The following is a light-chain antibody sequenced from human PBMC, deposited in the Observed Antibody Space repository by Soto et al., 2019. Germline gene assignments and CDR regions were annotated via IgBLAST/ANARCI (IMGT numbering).Light chain of an antibody. J-gene: IGLJ3*02. CDR1: SSDVGDYNY. CDR3: NSYTSSSTLV. V-gene: IGLV2-14*01. CDR2: EVS. Sequence: SVLTQPASVSGSPGQSITISCTGTSSDVGDYNYVSWYQHHPGKAPKLMIYEVSNRPSGVSNRFSGSKSGTTASLTISGLQAEDEADYYCNSYTSSSTLVFGGGTKLTVL.